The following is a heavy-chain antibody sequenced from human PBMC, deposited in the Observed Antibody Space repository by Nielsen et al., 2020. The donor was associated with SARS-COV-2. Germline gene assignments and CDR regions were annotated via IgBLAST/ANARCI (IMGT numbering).Heavy chain of an antibody. Sequence: SETLSLTCAVYGGSFSGYYWSWIRQPPGKGLEWIGEINHSGSTNYNPSLKSRVTISVDTSKNQFSLKLSSVTAADTAVYYCARSSFITIFGVVKNYYYGMDVWGQGTTVTVSS. J-gene: IGHJ6*02. V-gene: IGHV4-34*01. CDR3: ARSSFITIFGVVKNYYYGMDV. D-gene: IGHD3-3*01. CDR2: INHSGST. CDR1: GGSFSGYY.